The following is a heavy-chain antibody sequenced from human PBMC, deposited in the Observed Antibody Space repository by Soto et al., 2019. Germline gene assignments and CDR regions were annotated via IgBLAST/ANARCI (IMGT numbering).Heavy chain of an antibody. Sequence: SETLSLTCTVSGGSISSGGYYWSWIRQHPGKGLEWFGYIYYSGSTYYNPSLKSRVTISVDTSKNQFSLKLSSVTAADTAVYYCARAPLIYCSGGSCYSPGWFDPWGQGTLVTVSS. CDR3: ARAPLIYCSGGSCYSPGWFDP. CDR2: IYYSGST. CDR1: GGSISSGGYY. D-gene: IGHD2-15*01. V-gene: IGHV4-31*03. J-gene: IGHJ5*02.